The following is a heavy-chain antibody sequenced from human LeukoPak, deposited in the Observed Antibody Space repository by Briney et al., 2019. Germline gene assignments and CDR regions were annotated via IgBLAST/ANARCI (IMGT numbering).Heavy chain of an antibody. D-gene: IGHD2-15*01. Sequence: GGSLRLSCGASGFTFSSYAMHWARQAPGKGLEYVSAISSNGGSTYYANSVKGRFTISRDNSKNTLYLQMGSLRAEDMAVYYCARTSPISDYSAGFDYWGQGTLVTVSS. CDR1: GFTFSSYA. CDR2: ISSNGGST. J-gene: IGHJ4*02. V-gene: IGHV3-64*01. CDR3: ARTSPISDYSAGFDY.